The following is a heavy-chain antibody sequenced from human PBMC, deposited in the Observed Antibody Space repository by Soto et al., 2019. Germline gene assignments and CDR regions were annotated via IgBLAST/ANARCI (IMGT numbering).Heavy chain of an antibody. CDR3: AKTIDSPPSDSRGRGALLDY. D-gene: IGHD3-22*01. CDR2: ISFDGRND. CDR1: GFTFSAYG. V-gene: IGHV3-30*18. J-gene: IGHJ4*01. Sequence: QVQMVESGGGVVQPGRSLRLSCAASGFTFSAYGMHWVRQAPGKGLEWVAVISFDGRNDYYADSVKGRFTISRDNSKNTFVLQMNSMRAEATAVYYCAKTIDSPPSDSRGRGALLDYWGQGTLVTVSS.